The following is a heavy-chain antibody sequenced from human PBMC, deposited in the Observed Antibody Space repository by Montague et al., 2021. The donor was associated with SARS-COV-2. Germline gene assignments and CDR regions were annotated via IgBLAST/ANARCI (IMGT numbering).Heavy chain of an antibody. CDR3: ARGVVAAPAVVDY. CDR1: GEPISGFF. D-gene: IGHD2-15*01. J-gene: IGHJ4*02. V-gene: IGHV4-4*07. Sequence: SETLSLTCSVSGEPISGFFWNWIRQPAGKGLEWIGRIYASVGTDYNPSLVSRVTMSVDTSKNQFSLKVNSVTAADTAMYYCARGVVAAPAVVDYWGRGTLVTVSS. CDR2: IYASVGT.